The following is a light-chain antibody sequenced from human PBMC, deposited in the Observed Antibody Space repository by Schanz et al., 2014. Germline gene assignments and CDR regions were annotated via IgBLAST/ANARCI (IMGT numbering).Light chain of an antibody. CDR2: SAS. V-gene: IGKV1-6*01. Sequence: IQMTQSPSTLSASVGDRVTITCRASQDIRNELGWYQQKPGKAPKLLIYSASSLQSGVPSRFSGTGYGTGFTLTIASLQPEDFATYYCLQDFNYPRTF. J-gene: IGKJ1*01. CDR1: QDIRNE. CDR3: LQDFNYPRT.